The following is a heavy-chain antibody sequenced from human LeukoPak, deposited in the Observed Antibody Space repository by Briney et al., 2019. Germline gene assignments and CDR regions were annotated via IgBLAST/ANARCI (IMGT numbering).Heavy chain of an antibody. CDR1: GFTFNTYW. Sequence: GGSLRLSCAASGFTFNTYWMHWVRQVPGKGLVWVSRINSDGTTTNYADSVKGRFTISRDNAKNTLYLQMNSLRADDTAVYYCAREESSSWYYFDYWGQGTLVTVSS. J-gene: IGHJ4*02. D-gene: IGHD6-13*01. CDR3: AREESSSWYYFDY. CDR2: INSDGTTT. V-gene: IGHV3-74*01.